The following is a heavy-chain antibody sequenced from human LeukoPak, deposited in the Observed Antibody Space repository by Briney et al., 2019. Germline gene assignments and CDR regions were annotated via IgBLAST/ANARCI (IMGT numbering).Heavy chain of an antibody. CDR3: AKGRTYYYDSSGYFPHDY. CDR2: ISYDGSNK. D-gene: IGHD3-22*01. Sequence: GGSLRVSCAASGFTFSSYGMHWVREAPGNGLEWVAVISYDGSNKYYADSVKGRFTISRDNSKNTLYLQMNSLRAEDTAVYYCAKGRTYYYDSSGYFPHDYWGQGTLVTVSS. J-gene: IGHJ4*02. V-gene: IGHV3-30*18. CDR1: GFTFSSYG.